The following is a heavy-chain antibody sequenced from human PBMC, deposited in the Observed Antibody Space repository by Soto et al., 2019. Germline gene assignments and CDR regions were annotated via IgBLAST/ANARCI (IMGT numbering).Heavy chain of an antibody. V-gene: IGHV5-10-1*01. D-gene: IGHD3-9*01. CDR3: ASSYDILTGYYPFDY. J-gene: IGHJ4*02. CDR2: IDPSDSYT. Sequence: PGESLKISCNGSGYSFTSYWIGWVGQMPWKGLEWMGRIDPSDSYTNYSPSFQGHVTISADKSISTAYLQWSSLKASDTAMYYCASSYDILTGYYPFDYWGQGTLVTVSS. CDR1: GYSFTSYW.